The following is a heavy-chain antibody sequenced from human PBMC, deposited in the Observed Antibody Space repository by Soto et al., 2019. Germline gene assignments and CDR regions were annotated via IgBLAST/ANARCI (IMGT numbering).Heavy chain of an antibody. Sequence: SETLSLTCAVYGGSFSGYYWTWIRQPPGTGLEWIGEINHSGSTNYNPSLKSRVTISVDTSKNQFSLKLTSVTAADTAVYYCARDKITGLFDYWGQGTLVTDSS. V-gene: IGHV4-34*01. CDR3: ARDKITGLFDY. J-gene: IGHJ4*02. CDR1: GGSFSGYY. CDR2: INHSGST. D-gene: IGHD2-8*02.